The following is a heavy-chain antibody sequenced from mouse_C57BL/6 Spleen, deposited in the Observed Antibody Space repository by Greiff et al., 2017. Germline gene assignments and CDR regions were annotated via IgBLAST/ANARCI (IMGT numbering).Heavy chain of an antibody. V-gene: IGHV1-4*01. Sequence: VQLQQSGAELARPGASVKMSCKASGYTFTSYTMHWVKQRPGQGLEWIGYINPSSGYTKYNQKFKDKATLTADKSSSTAYLQLSSLTSEDSAVYYCAREEGIYGSLRRGYAMDYWGQGTSVTVSS. D-gene: IGHD2-1*01. J-gene: IGHJ4*01. CDR2: INPSSGYT. CDR1: GYTFTSYT. CDR3: AREEGIYGSLRRGYAMDY.